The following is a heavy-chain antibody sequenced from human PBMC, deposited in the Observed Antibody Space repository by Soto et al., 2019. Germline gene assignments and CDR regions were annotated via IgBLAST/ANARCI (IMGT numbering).Heavy chain of an antibody. CDR2: IAYDGSDK. V-gene: IGHV3-30-3*01. J-gene: IGHJ4*02. CDR1: GFTFSSYA. Sequence: QVHLVESGGGVVQPGRSLRLSCAASGFTFSSYAMHWVRQAPGKGLEWVAMIAYDGSDKYYADSVKGRFTISRDNSKNTLCLKMNSFRTDDTAVYYCASGTMTTVITAFDYWGQGTLVTVSS. CDR3: ASGTMTTVITAFDY. D-gene: IGHD4-17*01.